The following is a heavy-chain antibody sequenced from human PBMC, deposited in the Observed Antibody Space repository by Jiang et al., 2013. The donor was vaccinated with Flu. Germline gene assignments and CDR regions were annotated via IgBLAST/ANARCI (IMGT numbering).Heavy chain of an antibody. V-gene: IGHV1-2*02. J-gene: IGHJ3*02. CDR3: ARMWFGELFDAFDI. D-gene: IGHD3-10*01. CDR2: INPNSGGT. Sequence: WVRQAPGQGLEWMGWINPNSGGTKYAQKFQGRVTMTRDTSISTAYMEVSRLRSDDTAVYYCARMWFGELFDAFDIWGQGTMVTVSA.